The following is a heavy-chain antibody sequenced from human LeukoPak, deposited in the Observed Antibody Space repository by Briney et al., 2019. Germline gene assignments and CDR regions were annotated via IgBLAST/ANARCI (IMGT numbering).Heavy chain of an antibody. CDR3: ARGNPQTMATSH. CDR1: GFTFSSYG. Sequence: GRSLRLSCAASGFTFSSYGMHWVRQAPGKGLEWVAVIWYDGSNKYYADSVKGRFTISRHNSKNTLYLQMNSLRAEDTAVYYCARGNPQTMATSHWGQGTLVTVSS. D-gene: IGHD5-24*01. V-gene: IGHV3-33*01. CDR2: IWYDGSNK. J-gene: IGHJ4*02.